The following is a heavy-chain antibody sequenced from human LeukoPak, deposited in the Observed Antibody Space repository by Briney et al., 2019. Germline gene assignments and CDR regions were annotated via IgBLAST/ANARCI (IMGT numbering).Heavy chain of an antibody. D-gene: IGHD5-24*01. V-gene: IGHV3-23*01. Sequence: PGGSLRLSCAASGFTFSSYSMNWVRQAPGKGLEWVSAISGSGGSTYYADSVKGRFTISRDNSKNTLYLQMNSLRAEDTAVYYCVFVGWLQSDGFDYWGQGTLVTVSS. J-gene: IGHJ4*02. CDR3: VFVGWLQSDGFDY. CDR1: GFTFSSYS. CDR2: ISGSGGST.